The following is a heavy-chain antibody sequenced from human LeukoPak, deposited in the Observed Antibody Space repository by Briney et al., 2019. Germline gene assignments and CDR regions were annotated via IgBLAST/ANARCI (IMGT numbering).Heavy chain of an antibody. D-gene: IGHD3-10*01. Sequence: SETLSLTCTVSGGSISSSSSCWGWIRQPPGKGLEWIGSIYYSGSTYYKPSLKSRATISVDTSKNQFALKLSSGTAADSAVDYCARPRSGFDYWGQGTLVTVSS. J-gene: IGHJ4*02. CDR3: ARPRSGFDY. CDR1: GGSISSSSSC. V-gene: IGHV4-39*01. CDR2: IYYSGST.